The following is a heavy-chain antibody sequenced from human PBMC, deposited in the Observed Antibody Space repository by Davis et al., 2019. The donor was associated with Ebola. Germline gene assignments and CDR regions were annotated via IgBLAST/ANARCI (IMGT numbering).Heavy chain of an antibody. CDR3: ARHPSKVGATGGIYYYYGMDV. V-gene: IGHV3-21*01. Sequence: GESLKISCAASGFTFSSYSINWVRQAPGKGLEWVSSISTSSSHIYYADSVKGRFTISRDNAKNSLYLQMNSLRAEDTAVYYCARHPSKVGATGGIYYYYGMDVWGKGTTVTVSS. J-gene: IGHJ6*04. CDR2: ISTSSSHI. D-gene: IGHD1-26*01. CDR1: GFTFSSYS.